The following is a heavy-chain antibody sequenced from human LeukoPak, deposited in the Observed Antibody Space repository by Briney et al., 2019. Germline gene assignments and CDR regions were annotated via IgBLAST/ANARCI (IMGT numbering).Heavy chain of an antibody. V-gene: IGHV4-4*07. CDR1: GVSISSFF. D-gene: IGHD4-23*01. Sequence: KPSETLSLTCTVSGVSISSFFWSWVRQPAGKGLEWIGRIYTSGGTNYNPSLKSRVTVSVDTSKNHFSLKLSSVTATDTAVYYCARDLRGDGGHFDYWGQGTLVTVSP. J-gene: IGHJ4*02. CDR2: IYTSGGT. CDR3: ARDLRGDGGHFDY.